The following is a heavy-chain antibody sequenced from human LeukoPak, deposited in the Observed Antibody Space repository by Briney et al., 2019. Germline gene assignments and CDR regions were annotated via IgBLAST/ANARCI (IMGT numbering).Heavy chain of an antibody. J-gene: IGHJ6*02. CDR3: AKECSGGSCYSNSQYYYYGMDV. Sequence: GGSLRLSCAASGFTFSSSAMSWVRQAPGKGLEWVSAISGSGGSTYYADSVKGRFTVSRDNSKNTLYLQMNSLRAEDTAVFYCAKECSGGSCYSNSQYYYYGMDVWGQGTTVTVSS. CDR2: ISGSGGST. CDR1: GFTFSSSA. D-gene: IGHD2-15*01. V-gene: IGHV3-23*01.